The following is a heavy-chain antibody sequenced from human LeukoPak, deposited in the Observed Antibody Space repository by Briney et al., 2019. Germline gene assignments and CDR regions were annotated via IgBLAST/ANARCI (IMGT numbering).Heavy chain of an antibody. CDR3: ARVLGYCSGGSCYSSEFYFDY. CDR2: IYYSGST. D-gene: IGHD2-15*01. Sequence: SETLSLTCTVSGGSISSYYWSWIRQPPGKGLEWIGYIYYSGSTDYNPSLKSRVTISVDTSKNQFSLKLSSVTAADTAVYYCARVLGYCSGGSCYSSEFYFDYWGQGTLVTVSS. CDR1: GGSISSYY. J-gene: IGHJ4*02. V-gene: IGHV4-59*01.